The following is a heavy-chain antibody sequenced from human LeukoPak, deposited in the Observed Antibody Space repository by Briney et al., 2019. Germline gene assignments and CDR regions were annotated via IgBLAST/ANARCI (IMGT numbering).Heavy chain of an antibody. D-gene: IGHD2-2*02. CDR2: IYSGGST. Sequence: GGSLRLSCAASGFTVSSNYMSWVRQAPGKGLEWVSVIYSGGSTYYADSVKGRFTISRDNSKSTLYLQMNSLRAEDTAIYYCAAYSCDTTTCYTGGFDYWGQGTLVTVSS. CDR3: AAYSCDTTTCYTGGFDY. V-gene: IGHV3-53*01. J-gene: IGHJ4*02. CDR1: GFTVSSNY.